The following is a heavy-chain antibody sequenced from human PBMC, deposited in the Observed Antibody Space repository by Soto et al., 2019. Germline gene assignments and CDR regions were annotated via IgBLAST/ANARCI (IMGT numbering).Heavy chain of an antibody. D-gene: IGHD1-1*01. CDR2: ISAHNGNT. Sequence: QVHLVQSGAEVKKPGASVKVSCKGSGYAFTTYGITWVRQAPGQGLEWMGWISAHNGNTNYAQKLQGRVTVTRDTSTSTAYMELRSLRSDDTAVYYWARGRYGDYWGQGAWSPSPQ. CDR1: GYAFTTYG. CDR3: ARGRYGDY. J-gene: IGHJ4*02. V-gene: IGHV1-18*01.